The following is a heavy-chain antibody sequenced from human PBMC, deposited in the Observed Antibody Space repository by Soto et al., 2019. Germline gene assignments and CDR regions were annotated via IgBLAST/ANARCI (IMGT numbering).Heavy chain of an antibody. J-gene: IGHJ5*02. CDR1: VGSISSYY. V-gene: IGHV4-59*01. CDR3: ARGDSSSSGWFDP. D-gene: IGHD6-6*01. CDR2: IYYSGST. Sequence: SETLSLTCTVSVGSISSYYWSWIRQPPGKGLEWIGYIYYSGSTNYNPSLKSRVTISVDTSKNQFSLKLSSVTAADTAVYYCARGDSSSSGWFDPWGQGTLVTVSS.